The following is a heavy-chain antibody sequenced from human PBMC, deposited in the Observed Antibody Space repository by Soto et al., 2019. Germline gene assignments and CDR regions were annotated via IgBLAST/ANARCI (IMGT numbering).Heavy chain of an antibody. J-gene: IGHJ6*03. CDR2: INHSGGT. V-gene: IGHV4-34*01. CDR3: GRLGRYYYYYMDV. CDR1: GGSFCGYY. Sequence: PSETLSLTCAVYGGSFCGYYWSWIRQPPGKGLEWIGEINHSGGTNSNPSLESRVTMSVDTSKNQFSLKLSSVTAADTAVYYCGRLGRYYYYYMDVWGKGTTVTVSS.